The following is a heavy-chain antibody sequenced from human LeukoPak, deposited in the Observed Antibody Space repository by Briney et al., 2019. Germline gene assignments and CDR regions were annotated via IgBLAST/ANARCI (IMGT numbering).Heavy chain of an antibody. CDR2: IKSKTDGETT. CDR1: GFTFTNAW. V-gene: IGHV3-15*01. J-gene: IGHJ4*02. CDR3: TTDLGTYYHGSQRLIPIDY. Sequence: GGSLRLSCVDSGFTFTNAWMSWVRQAPGKGLEWIGRIKSKTDGETTNYAEPVRGRFTISRDDSKSAVYLQMNSLKIEDTAVYYCTTDLGTYYHGSQRLIPIDYWGQGTPVTVSS. D-gene: IGHD3-10*01.